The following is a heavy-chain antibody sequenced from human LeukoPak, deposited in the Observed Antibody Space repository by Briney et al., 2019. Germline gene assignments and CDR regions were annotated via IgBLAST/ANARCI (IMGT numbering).Heavy chain of an antibody. Sequence: SETLSLTCTVSGYSINSGYYWGWLRPPPGKGLEWIGNIYHSGSTYYNPSLKSRVTISVDTSKNQFSLKLSSVTAADTAVYYCARSRGFGELPSFDYWGQGTLVTVSS. CDR1: GYSINSGYY. J-gene: IGHJ4*02. CDR2: IYHSGST. D-gene: IGHD3-10*01. CDR3: ARSRGFGELPSFDY. V-gene: IGHV4-38-2*02.